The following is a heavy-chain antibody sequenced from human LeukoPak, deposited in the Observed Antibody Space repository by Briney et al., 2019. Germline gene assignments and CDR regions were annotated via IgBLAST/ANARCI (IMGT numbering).Heavy chain of an antibody. J-gene: IGHJ4*02. Sequence: PGGSLRLSCAASGFTFSSYGMHWVRQAPGKGLAWVAFIRYDGSNKYYADFVKGRFTISRDNSKNTLYLQMNSLRAEDTAVYYCAKDQKLRGGVKYHYFDYWGQGALVTVSS. V-gene: IGHV3-30*02. CDR1: GFTFSSYG. CDR2: IRYDGSNK. D-gene: IGHD3-16*01. CDR3: AKDQKLRGGVKYHYFDY.